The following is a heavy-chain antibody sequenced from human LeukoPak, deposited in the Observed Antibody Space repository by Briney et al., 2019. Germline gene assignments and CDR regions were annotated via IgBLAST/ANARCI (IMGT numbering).Heavy chain of an antibody. CDR3: AKVNVAGRGIFDY. J-gene: IGHJ4*02. CDR1: GFTFSNYW. CDR2: INSDGSST. Sequence: PGGSLRLSCAASGFTFSNYWMHWVRQAPGKGLVWVSRINSDGSSTSYADSVKGRFTISRDNSKNTLYLQMNSLRAEDTAVYYCAKVNVAGRGIFDYWGQGTLVTVSS. D-gene: IGHD6-19*01. V-gene: IGHV3-74*01.